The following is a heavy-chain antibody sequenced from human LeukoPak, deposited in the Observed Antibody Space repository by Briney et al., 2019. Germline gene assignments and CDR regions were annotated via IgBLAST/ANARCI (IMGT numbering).Heavy chain of an antibody. CDR2: IKHDGSEM. J-gene: IGHJ4*02. Sequence: GGSLRLSCAASGFTLSDYWMSWVRQAPGKGLEWVADIKHDGSEMFYVDSVKGRFTISRDNAENSLYLQMNSLRVEDTAVYYCARAAPGTSRDYWGQGTLVTVSS. D-gene: IGHD6-13*01. CDR1: GFTLSDYW. CDR3: ARAAPGTSRDY. V-gene: IGHV3-7*04.